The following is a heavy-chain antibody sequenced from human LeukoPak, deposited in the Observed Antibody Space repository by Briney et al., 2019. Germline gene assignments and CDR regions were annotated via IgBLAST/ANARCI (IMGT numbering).Heavy chain of an antibody. CDR3: AREAKVGSSLYFDY. D-gene: IGHD6-6*01. Sequence: GGSLRLSWAASGFTFSSFSINWVRQAPGKGLEWVSSISSSSSNIYYADSVRGRFTISRDNAKNSLYLQMDSLRVEDTALYDCAREAKVGSSLYFDYWGQGTLVTVSS. J-gene: IGHJ4*02. V-gene: IGHV3-21*01. CDR2: ISSSSSNI. CDR1: GFTFSSFS.